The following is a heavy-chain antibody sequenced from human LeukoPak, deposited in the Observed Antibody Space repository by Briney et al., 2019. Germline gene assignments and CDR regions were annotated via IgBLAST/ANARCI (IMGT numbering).Heavy chain of an antibody. CDR3: ARIDSGGYYDSSGYSQDY. J-gene: IGHJ4*02. CDR1: GYTFTNSY. Sequence: ASVKVSCKASGYTFTNSYIHWVRQAPGQGLEWMGWISAYNGNTNYAQKLQGRVTMTTDTSTSTAYMELRSLRSDDTAVYYCARIDSGGYYDSSGYSQDYWGQGTLVTVSS. V-gene: IGHV1-18*04. D-gene: IGHD3-22*01. CDR2: ISAYNGNT.